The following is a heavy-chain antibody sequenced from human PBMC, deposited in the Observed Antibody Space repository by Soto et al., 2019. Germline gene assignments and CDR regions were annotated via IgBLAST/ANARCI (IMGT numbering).Heavy chain of an antibody. CDR2: INHSGST. CDR3: ARVGIAAAGPYPQVAPYFDC. V-gene: IGHV4-34*01. Sequence: SQTLSVTCAVYEGSISGYYLNCISQHPGKGLEWIVEINHSGSTNYNPSLKRRVTISVDTSKNQFSLKLSSVTAADTAEYYCARVGIAAAGPYPQVAPYFDCWGQGTLVTVS. J-gene: IGHJ4*02. D-gene: IGHD6-13*01. CDR1: EGSISGYY.